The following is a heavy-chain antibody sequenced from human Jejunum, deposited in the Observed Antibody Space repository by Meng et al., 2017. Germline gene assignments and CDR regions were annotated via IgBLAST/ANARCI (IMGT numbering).Heavy chain of an antibody. CDR1: GFTFSSYE. Sequence: GESLKISCAASGFTFSSYEMNWVRQAPGKGLEWVSYIGISSSSIYYADSVKERFTISRDDATKSLYLQMNSLRAEDTAVYYCARNGLPGVLFEIWGQGTMVTVSS. CDR3: ARNGLPGVLFEI. CDR2: IGISSSSI. D-gene: IGHD3/OR15-3a*01. V-gene: IGHV3-48*03. J-gene: IGHJ3*02.